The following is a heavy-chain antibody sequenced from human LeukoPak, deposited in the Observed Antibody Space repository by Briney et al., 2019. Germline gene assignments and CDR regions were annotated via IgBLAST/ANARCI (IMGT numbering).Heavy chain of an antibody. J-gene: IGHJ4*02. CDR1: GGSISSSSYY. V-gene: IGHV4-39*01. Sequence: SETLSLTCTVSGGSISSSSYYWGWIRQPPGKGLEWIGSIYYSGSTYYNPSLESRVTISVDTSKNQFSLKLSSVTAADTAVYYCARPSSSSSCLDYWGQGALVTVSS. CDR2: IYYSGST. D-gene: IGHD6-13*01. CDR3: ARPSSSSSCLDY.